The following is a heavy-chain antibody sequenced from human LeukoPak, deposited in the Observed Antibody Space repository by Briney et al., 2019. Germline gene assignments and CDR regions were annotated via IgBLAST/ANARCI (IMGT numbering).Heavy chain of an antibody. Sequence: GGSLRLSCAASGFTFSSYSMNWVRQAPGKGLEWVSSISSSSSYIYYADSVKGRFTISRDNAKNSLYLQMNSLRAEDTAVYYCARDRDRARGIAGPRAAFDIWGQGTMVTVSS. CDR2: ISSSSSYI. D-gene: IGHD6-13*01. CDR1: GFTFSSYS. J-gene: IGHJ3*02. V-gene: IGHV3-21*01. CDR3: ARDRDRARGIAGPRAAFDI.